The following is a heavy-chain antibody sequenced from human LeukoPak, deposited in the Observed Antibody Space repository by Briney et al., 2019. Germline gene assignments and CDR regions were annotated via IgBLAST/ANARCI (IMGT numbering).Heavy chain of an antibody. CDR1: GGSISSSSYY. D-gene: IGHD6-13*01. V-gene: IGHV4-39*01. Sequence: PSETLSLTCTVSGGSISSSSYYWGWIRQPPGKGLEWIGSIYYSGSTYYNPSLKSRVTISVDTSKNQFSLKLSSVTAADTAVYYCASHDLPEDGSWYIGFDYWGQGTLVTVSS. CDR3: ASHDLPEDGSWYIGFDY. J-gene: IGHJ4*02. CDR2: IYYSGST.